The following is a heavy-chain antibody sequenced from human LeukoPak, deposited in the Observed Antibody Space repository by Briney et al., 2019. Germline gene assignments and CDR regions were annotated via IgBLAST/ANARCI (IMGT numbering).Heavy chain of an antibody. CDR3: ASTMVRGVMQN. V-gene: IGHV3-53*01. CDR1: GFTVSSNY. J-gene: IGHJ4*02. CDR2: IYSGGSI. Sequence: GGSLRLSCAVSGFTVSSNYMSWVRQAPGKGLEWVSVIYSGGSIYYEDSGKSRFTISRNNTKNTLYLQMNSLSAEDTAVYYCASTMVRGVMQNWGQGTLVTVSS. D-gene: IGHD3-10*01.